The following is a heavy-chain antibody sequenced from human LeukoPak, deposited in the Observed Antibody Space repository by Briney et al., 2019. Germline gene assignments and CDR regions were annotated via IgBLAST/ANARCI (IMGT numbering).Heavy chain of an antibody. CDR3: GKAADYGGDCDYDY. CDR1: GFTFDDYA. V-gene: IGHV3-9*01. D-gene: IGHD4-23*01. J-gene: IGHJ4*02. CDR2: ISWNSGNV. Sequence: PGGSLRLSCAASGFTFDDYAMHWVRQAPGKGLEWVSGISWNSGNVGYADSVKGRFTISRDNAKNSLYLRMNSLRAEDTALYYCGKAADYGGDCDYDYWGQGTLVTVSS.